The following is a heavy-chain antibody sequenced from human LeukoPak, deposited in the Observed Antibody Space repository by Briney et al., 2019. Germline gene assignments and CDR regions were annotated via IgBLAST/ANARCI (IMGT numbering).Heavy chain of an antibody. V-gene: IGHV4-38-2*02. CDR2: MYHSGDT. CDR1: DYSITSGYY. J-gene: IGHJ4*02. Sequence: SETLSLTCSVSDYSITSGYYWGWIRQPPGKGLEWIGTMYHSGDTYYNPSLRGRVTISVDTSKNQFSLKLSSVTAADTAVYYCARGGSERVFYGDYGFDYWGQGTLVTVSS. D-gene: IGHD4-17*01. CDR3: ARGGSERVFYGDYGFDY.